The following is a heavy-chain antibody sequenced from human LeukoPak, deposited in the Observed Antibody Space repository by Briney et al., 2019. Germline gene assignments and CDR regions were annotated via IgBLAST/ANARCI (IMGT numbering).Heavy chain of an antibody. CDR1: GGSVSSGTYY. V-gene: IGHV4-61*01. CDR3: ARTRSLWFGELYSPYSYFDY. Sequence: SETLSLTCTVSGGSVSSGTYYWSWIRQPPGKGLEWIGYIYYSGNTNYNPSLKSRVTISVDTSKNQFSLKLSSVTAADTAVYYCARTRSLWFGELYSPYSYFDYWGQGTLVTVSS. J-gene: IGHJ4*02. CDR2: IYYSGNT. D-gene: IGHD3-10*01.